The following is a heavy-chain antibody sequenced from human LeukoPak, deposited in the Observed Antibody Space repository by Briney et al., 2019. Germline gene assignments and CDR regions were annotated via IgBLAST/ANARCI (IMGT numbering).Heavy chain of an antibody. CDR1: GFSLSTSGMR. J-gene: IGHJ4*02. D-gene: IGHD3-22*01. V-gene: IGHV2-70*04. Sequence: EPGPALVKPTQTLTLTCTFSGFSLSTSGMRVSWIRQPPGKALEWLARIDWDDDKFYSTSLKTRLTISKDTSKNQVVLTMTNMDPVDTATYYCALGYYYDSSGYYGYFDYWGQGTLVTVSS. CDR2: IDWDDDK. CDR3: ALGYYYDSSGYYGYFDY.